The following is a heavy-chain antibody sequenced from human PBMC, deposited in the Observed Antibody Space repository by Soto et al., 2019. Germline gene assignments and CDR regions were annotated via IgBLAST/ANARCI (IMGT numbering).Heavy chain of an antibody. CDR3: ARESVVLRAFDI. CDR1: GYTFTSYA. D-gene: IGHD2-15*01. Sequence: ASVKVSCKASGYTFTSYAMHWVRQAPGQRLEWMGWINAGNGNTKYSQKFQGRVTTTRDTSASTAYMELSSLRSEDTAVYYCARESVVLRAFDIWGQGTMVTVSS. J-gene: IGHJ3*02. CDR2: INAGNGNT. V-gene: IGHV1-3*01.